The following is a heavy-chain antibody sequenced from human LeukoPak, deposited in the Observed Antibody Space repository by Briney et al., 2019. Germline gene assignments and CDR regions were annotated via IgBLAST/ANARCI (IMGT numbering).Heavy chain of an antibody. Sequence: GGSLRLSCAASGFIFSSYAMICVPESPGKGLEGASGSSHSRRSTNYADSVTVQFTISRDNSKNTMYVQITSLRAEDTALCYCAKRGSAWSFDYWGQGTLVSVSS. CDR3: AKRGSAWSFDY. CDR1: GFIFSSYA. CDR2: SSHSRRST. V-gene: IGHV3-23*01. D-gene: IGHD6-19*01. J-gene: IGHJ4*02.